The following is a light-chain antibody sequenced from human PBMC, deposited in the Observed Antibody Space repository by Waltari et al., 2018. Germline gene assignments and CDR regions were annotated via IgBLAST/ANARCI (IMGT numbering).Light chain of an antibody. CDR1: VLARKY. CDR3: YSAADNNQGV. Sequence: SYELTQPSSVSVSPGQTARITCSGDVLARKYARWFQQKPGQAPVLVICKDSERPSGIPGRFSCSSSGTTVPLTISGAQVEDEADYYCYSAADNNQGVFGGGTKLTVL. CDR2: KDS. V-gene: IGLV3-27*01. J-gene: IGLJ2*01.